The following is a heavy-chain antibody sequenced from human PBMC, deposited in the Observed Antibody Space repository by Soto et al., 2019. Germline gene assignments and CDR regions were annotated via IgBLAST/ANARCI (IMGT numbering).Heavy chain of an antibody. Sequence: GGSLGLSCAASGFTFSSYAMSWVRQAPGKGLEWVSTISGSGGSTYYADSVKGRFTISRDNSKNTLYLQMNSLRAEDTAVYYCARSGYSGYDDDYWGQGTLVTVSS. CDR3: ARSGYSGYDDDY. CDR2: ISGSGGST. CDR1: GFTFSSYA. D-gene: IGHD5-12*01. J-gene: IGHJ4*02. V-gene: IGHV3-23*01.